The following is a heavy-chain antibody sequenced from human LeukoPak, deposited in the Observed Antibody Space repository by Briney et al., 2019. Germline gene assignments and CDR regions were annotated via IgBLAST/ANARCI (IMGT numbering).Heavy chain of an antibody. J-gene: IGHJ4*02. CDR1: GFTFSVYG. CDR2: ISYDGSNK. V-gene: IGHV3-30*18. D-gene: IGHD4-17*01. Sequence: PGRSLRLSCAASGFTFSVYGMHWVRQAPGKGLEWVAVISYDGSNKYYADSVKGRFTISRDNSKNTLYLQMNSLRAEDTAVYYCAKDPGSTVTTSDYWGQGTLVTVSS. CDR3: AKDPGSTVTTSDY.